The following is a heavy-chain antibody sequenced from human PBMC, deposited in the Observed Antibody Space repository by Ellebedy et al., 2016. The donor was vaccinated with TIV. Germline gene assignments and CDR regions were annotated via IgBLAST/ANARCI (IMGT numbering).Heavy chain of an antibody. CDR3: ARGEVTLYYYGMDV. J-gene: IGHJ6*02. V-gene: IGHV4-59*01. Sequence: MPSETLSLTCTVSGGSISSYYWSWIRQPPGKGLEWIGYIYYSGSTNYNPSLKSRVTISVDTSKNQFSLTLSSVTAADTAVYYCARGEVTLYYYGMDVWGQGTTVTVSS. CDR2: IYYSGST. CDR1: GGSISSYY.